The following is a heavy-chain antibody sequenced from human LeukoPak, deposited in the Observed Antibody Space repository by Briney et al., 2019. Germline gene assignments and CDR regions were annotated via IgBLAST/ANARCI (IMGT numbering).Heavy chain of an antibody. J-gene: IGHJ6*02. CDR3: ARGRYSSRRRPDV. CDR2: IIPILGTA. D-gene: IGHD2-2*02. Sequence: SVKVSCKASGGTFSSYAISWVRQAPGQGLEWMGGIIPILGTANYAQKFQGRVTITTDESTSTAYMELSSLRSEDTAVYYCARGRYSSRRRPDVWGQGTTVTVSS. V-gene: IGHV1-69*05. CDR1: GGTFSSYA.